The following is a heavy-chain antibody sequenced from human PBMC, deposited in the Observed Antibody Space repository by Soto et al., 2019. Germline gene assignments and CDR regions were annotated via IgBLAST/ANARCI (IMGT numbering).Heavy chain of an antibody. V-gene: IGHV1-69*13. CDR2: IIPIFGTA. D-gene: IGHD1-7*01. Sequence: AAVKVSCKASGGTFSSYAISWVRQAPGQGREWMGGIIPIFGTANYAQKFQGRVTITADESTSTAYMELNSLRSEDTAVYYCARDRELHAFDIWGQGTMVTVSS. J-gene: IGHJ3*02. CDR3: ARDRELHAFDI. CDR1: GGTFSSYA.